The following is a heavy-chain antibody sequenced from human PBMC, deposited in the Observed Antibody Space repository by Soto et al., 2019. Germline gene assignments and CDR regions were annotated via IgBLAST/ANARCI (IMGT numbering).Heavy chain of an antibody. J-gene: IGHJ4*02. CDR2: INSDGSST. V-gene: IGHV3-74*01. D-gene: IGHD2-2*02. CDR3: ARGGVGRYCSSTSCYTGSFDF. CDR1: GFTFSSYW. Sequence: PGGSLRLSCAASGFTFSSYWMHWVRQAPGKGLVWVSRINSDGSSTSYADSVKGRFTISRDNAKNTLYLQMNSLRAEDTAVYYCARGGVGRYCSSTSCYTGSFDFWGQGTLVTVS.